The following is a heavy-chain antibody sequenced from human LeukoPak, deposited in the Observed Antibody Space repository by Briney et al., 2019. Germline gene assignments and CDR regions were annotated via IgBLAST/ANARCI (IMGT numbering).Heavy chain of an antibody. CDR1: GYTFTSYD. CDR3: ASTPPHDFWSGYYTG. D-gene: IGHD3-3*01. V-gene: IGHV1-8*01. Sequence: ASVKVSCKASGYTFTSYDINWVRQATGQGLEWMGWMNPNSGNTGYAQKFQGRVTITRNTSISTAYMELSSLRSEDTAVYYCASTPPHDFWSGYYTGWGQGTLDTVSS. J-gene: IGHJ4*02. CDR2: MNPNSGNT.